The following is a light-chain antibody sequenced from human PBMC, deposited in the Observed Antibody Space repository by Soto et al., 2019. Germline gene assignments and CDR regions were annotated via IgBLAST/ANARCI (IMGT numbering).Light chain of an antibody. CDR2: EVN. CDR3: SSYGGSNNLV. Sequence: QSVLTQPPSASGSPGQSVTISCTGTSSDVGGYNYVSWYQQHPGKAPKLIIYEVNKRPSGVPDRFSGSKSGNTASLTVSGLQADDEADYYCSSYGGSNNLVFGGGTKLTVL. V-gene: IGLV2-8*01. CDR1: SSDVGGYNY. J-gene: IGLJ2*01.